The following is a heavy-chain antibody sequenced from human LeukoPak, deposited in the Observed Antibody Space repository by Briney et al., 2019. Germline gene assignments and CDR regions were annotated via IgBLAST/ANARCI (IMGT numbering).Heavy chain of an antibody. CDR2: ISYDGSNK. J-gene: IGHJ6*03. D-gene: IGHD3-3*01. CDR3: ARDYSGEWLFSYMDV. Sequence: GGSLRLSCAASGFTFSSYAMHWVRQAPGKGLEWVAVISYDGSNKYYADSVKGRFTISRDNSKNTLYLQMNSLRAEDTAVYYCARDYSGEWLFSYMDVWAKGPRSPSP. CDR1: GFTFSSYA. V-gene: IGHV3-30*01.